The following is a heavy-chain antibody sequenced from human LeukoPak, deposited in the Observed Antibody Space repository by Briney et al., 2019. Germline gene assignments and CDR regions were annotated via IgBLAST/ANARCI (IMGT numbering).Heavy chain of an antibody. Sequence: VASVKVSCTASGYTFISYGISWVRQAPGQGLEWMGWISAYNGNTNYAQKLQGRVTMTTDTSTSTAYMELRSLRSDDTAVYYCARDYRASGYYQYGYWGQGTLVTVSS. J-gene: IGHJ4*02. CDR2: ISAYNGNT. CDR1: GYTFISYG. D-gene: IGHD3-22*01. CDR3: ARDYRASGYYQYGY. V-gene: IGHV1-18*01.